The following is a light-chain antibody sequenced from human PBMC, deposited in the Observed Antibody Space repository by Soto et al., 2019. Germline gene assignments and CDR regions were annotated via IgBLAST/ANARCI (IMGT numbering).Light chain of an antibody. CDR2: YDS. CDR1: QIGRKS. V-gene: IGLV3-21*01. J-gene: IGLJ2*01. Sequence: SYELTQPPSVSVAPGETARITCGGYQIGRKSVHWYHQKSGQAPVLVIYYDSDRPSGVPERLSGSNSGNTATLTITTVEAGDEADYYCQVWDSNSDHSVFGGGTKLTVL. CDR3: QVWDSNSDHSV.